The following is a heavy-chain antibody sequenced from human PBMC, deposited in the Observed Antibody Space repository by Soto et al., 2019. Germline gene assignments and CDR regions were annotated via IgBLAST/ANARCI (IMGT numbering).Heavy chain of an antibody. CDR1: GFTFSSYG. Sequence: PGGSLRLSCAAAGFTFSSYGMHWVRQAPGKGLEWVAVIWYDGSNKYYADSVKGRFTISRDNAKNSLYLQMNSLRAEDKAVYYCAREYCSSTSCLNWFDPWGQGTLVTVSS. D-gene: IGHD2-2*01. J-gene: IGHJ5*02. V-gene: IGHV3-33*01. CDR3: AREYCSSTSCLNWFDP. CDR2: IWYDGSNK.